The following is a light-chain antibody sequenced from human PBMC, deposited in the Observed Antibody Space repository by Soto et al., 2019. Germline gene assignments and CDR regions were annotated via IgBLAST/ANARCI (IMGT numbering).Light chain of an antibody. J-gene: IGKJ1*01. V-gene: IGKV3-11*01. CDR3: QQRRSGTPTWT. CDR1: QSVSTY. CDR2: DAS. Sequence: EIVLTQSPATLSLSPGERATLSCRASQSVSTYLAWYQQKPGQAPRLLIYDASNRATGIPARFSGSGSGTDFTLTISSLEPEDFAVYYCQQRRSGTPTWTFGQGTKV.